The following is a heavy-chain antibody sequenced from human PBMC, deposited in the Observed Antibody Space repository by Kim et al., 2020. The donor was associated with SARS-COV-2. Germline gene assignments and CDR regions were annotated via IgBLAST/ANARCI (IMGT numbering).Heavy chain of an antibody. V-gene: IGHV3-49*02. CDR3: TRGPSSVVVVAATPEY. J-gene: IGHJ4*02. D-gene: IGHD2-15*01. Sequence: SVKGRITIARDDSKSIAYLQMNSLKTEDTAVYYCTRGPSSVVVVAATPEYWGQGTLVTVSS.